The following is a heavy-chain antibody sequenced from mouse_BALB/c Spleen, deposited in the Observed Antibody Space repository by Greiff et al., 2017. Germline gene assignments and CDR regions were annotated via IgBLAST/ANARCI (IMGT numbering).Heavy chain of an antibody. CDR3: GRGRDYDGLWFAY. CDR1: GYSFTGYF. Sequence: EVKVVESGPELVKPGASVKISCKASGYSFTGYFMNWVKQSHGKSLEWIGRINPYNGDTFYNQKFKGKATLTVDKSSSTAHMELLSLTSEDSAVYYCGRGRDYDGLWFAYWGQGTLVTVSA. V-gene: IGHV1-37*01. CDR2: INPYNGDT. D-gene: IGHD2-4*01. J-gene: IGHJ3*01.